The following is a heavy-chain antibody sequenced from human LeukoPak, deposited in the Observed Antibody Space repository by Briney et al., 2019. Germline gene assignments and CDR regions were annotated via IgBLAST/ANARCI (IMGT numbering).Heavy chain of an antibody. J-gene: IGHJ4*02. CDR2: ISSRDSSI. Sequence: GGSLRLSCAASGFTFSTYEMDCVRQAPRKEREWVSYISSRDSSIYYADSVTGRFTISRDNAKNPLYLQMSSLRVEDTAVYYCERGAAGEDFDYWGQGTLVTVSS. CDR1: GFTFSTYE. D-gene: IGHD6-13*01. V-gene: IGHV3-48*03. CDR3: ERGAAGEDFDY.